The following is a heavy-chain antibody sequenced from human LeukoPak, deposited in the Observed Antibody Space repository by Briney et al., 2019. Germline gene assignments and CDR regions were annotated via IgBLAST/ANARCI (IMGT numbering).Heavy chain of an antibody. CDR3: RLEITIFGVVVP. J-gene: IGHJ3*01. Sequence: GGSLRLSCAASGFTFSSYSMNWVRQAPGKGLEWVSYISSSSSTIYYAGSVKGRFTISRDNAKNSLYLQMNSLRAEDTAVYYCRLEITIFGVVVPWGQGTMVTVSS. D-gene: IGHD3-3*01. V-gene: IGHV3-48*01. CDR2: ISSSSSTI. CDR1: GFTFSSYS.